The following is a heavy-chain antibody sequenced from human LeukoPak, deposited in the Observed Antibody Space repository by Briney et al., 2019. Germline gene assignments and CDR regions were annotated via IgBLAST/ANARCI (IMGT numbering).Heavy chain of an antibody. V-gene: IGHV4-39*07. J-gene: IGHJ6*02. CDR2: IYYSGST. CDR3: ASLKWWFGEFPSGMDV. Sequence: SETLSLTCTISGGSITSGSYYWGWIRQPPGKGLEWIGSIYYSGSTYYNPSLKSRVTISVDTSKNQFSLKLSSVTAADTAVYYCASLKWWFGEFPSGMDVWGQGTTVTVSS. CDR1: GGSITSGSYY. D-gene: IGHD3-10*01.